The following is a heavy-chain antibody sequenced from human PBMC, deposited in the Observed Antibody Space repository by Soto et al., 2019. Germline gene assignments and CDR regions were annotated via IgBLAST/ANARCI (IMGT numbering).Heavy chain of an antibody. J-gene: IGHJ3*02. V-gene: IGHV1-18*01. CDR1: GYNFTSYG. D-gene: IGHD6-19*01. Sequence: QVQLVQSGADVKKPGASVKVSCKASGYNFTSYGISWVRQAPGQGLEWMGWISPHNDRTKYARRFQDSVTMTTETPTSTVYMALGSLRSDDTAVSYCSRALYYSSGRYFDHDAFDIWGQWTVVTVSS. CDR2: ISPHNDRT. CDR3: SRALYYSSGRYFDHDAFDI.